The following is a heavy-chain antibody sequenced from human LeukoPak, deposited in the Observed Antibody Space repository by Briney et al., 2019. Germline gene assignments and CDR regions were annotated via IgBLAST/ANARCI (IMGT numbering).Heavy chain of an antibody. D-gene: IGHD3-10*01. Sequence: ASVKVSCKASGYTFTSYAMHWVGQAPGQRREGMGWIDAGNGDTKYSQKFQGRVTITRDTSASTAYMELSSLRSEDTAVYYCARVSKWFGELLNYWGQGTLVTVSS. CDR3: ARVSKWFGELLNY. CDR1: GYTFTSYA. CDR2: IDAGNGDT. J-gene: IGHJ4*02. V-gene: IGHV1-3*01.